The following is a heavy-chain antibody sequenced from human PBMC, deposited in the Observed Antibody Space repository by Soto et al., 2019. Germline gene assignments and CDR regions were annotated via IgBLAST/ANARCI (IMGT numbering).Heavy chain of an antibody. V-gene: IGHV1-2*04. Sequence: ASVKVSCKASGYTFTRYAMHWVRQAPGQSLEWMGWINPNSGVTNYAQKLQGWVTLTRDTSISTAYMELSRLRSDDTALYYCARAVVTTTPNFDYWGQGTLVTVSS. CDR2: INPNSGVT. J-gene: IGHJ4*02. CDR3: ARAVVTTTPNFDY. CDR1: GYTFTRYA. D-gene: IGHD5-12*01.